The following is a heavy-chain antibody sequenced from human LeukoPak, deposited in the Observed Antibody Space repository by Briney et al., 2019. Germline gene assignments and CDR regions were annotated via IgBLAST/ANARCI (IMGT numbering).Heavy chain of an antibody. CDR3: AKDSRGGSNKMLVY. D-gene: IGHD2-15*01. CDR1: SGTESRSD. CDR2: IYYTGNT. V-gene: IGHV4-59*02. J-gene: IGHJ4*02. Sequence: PSETHSVKSPAPSGTESRSDWGWNWQPPEKGLEWIGYIYYTGNTNYNPSLKGRVTISLDTSKNQCSLKLSSVNAPDTAVYYCAKDSRGGSNKMLVYCAQGPLVTVSS.